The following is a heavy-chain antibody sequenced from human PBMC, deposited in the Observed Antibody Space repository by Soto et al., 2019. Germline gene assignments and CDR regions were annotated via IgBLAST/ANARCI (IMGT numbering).Heavy chain of an antibody. D-gene: IGHD5-12*01. J-gene: IGHJ4*02. CDR3: ARDKTYGGSPLFDY. CDR2: FYYSGFT. Sequence: SETLSLTCTVSGGSVTNYYWTWIRKPPGKGLEWIGSFYYSGFTNSNPSLKSRVTMAVDTSSSQLSLTLRSVTAADTAVYYCARDKTYGGSPLFDYWGQGILVTVSS. V-gene: IGHV4-59*02. CDR1: GGSVTNYY.